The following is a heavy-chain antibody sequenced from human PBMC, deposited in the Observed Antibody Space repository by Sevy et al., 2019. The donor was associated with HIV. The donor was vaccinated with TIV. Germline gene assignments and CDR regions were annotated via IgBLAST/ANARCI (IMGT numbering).Heavy chain of an antibody. CDR1: GGSFNGYY. CDR2: INHSGST. CDR3: ARVGIVVVPAISRYYYYGMDV. V-gene: IGHV4-34*01. Sequence: LSLTCAVYGGSFNGYYWSWIRQHPGQGLEWIGEINHSGSTNYNPSLKSRVTISVDTSKNQFSLKLSSVTAADTAVYYCARVGIVVVPAISRYYYYGMDVWGQGTTVTVSS. J-gene: IGHJ6*02. D-gene: IGHD2-2*01.